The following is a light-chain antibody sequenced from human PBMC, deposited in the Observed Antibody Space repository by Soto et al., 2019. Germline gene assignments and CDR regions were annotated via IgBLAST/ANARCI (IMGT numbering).Light chain of an antibody. Sequence: QSALTQPASVSGSPGQSITISCTGTSSDVGGYNYVYWYQQHPGKAPKLMIYEVSNRPSGVSNRFSGSKSGNTASLTVSGLQAEDEADYYCSSYAGSNNRVFGGGTKLTVL. CDR1: SSDVGGYNY. J-gene: IGLJ3*02. CDR3: SSYAGSNNRV. V-gene: IGLV2-14*01. CDR2: EVS.